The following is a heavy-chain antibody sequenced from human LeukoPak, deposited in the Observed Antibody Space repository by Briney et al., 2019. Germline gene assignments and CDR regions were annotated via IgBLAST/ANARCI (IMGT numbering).Heavy chain of an antibody. V-gene: IGHV3-74*01. D-gene: IGHD3-22*01. CDR2: INSDGINT. J-gene: IGHJ5*02. CDR1: GFTFSNYW. Sequence: PGGSLRLSCAASGFTFSNYWMHWVRQAPGKGLVWVSRINSDGINTGYADSVKGRFTISRDNAKSTLNLQMNSLRAEDTAVYYCARDLGQYYDTSDNWFDPWGQGTLVTVSS. CDR3: ARDLGQYYDTSDNWFDP.